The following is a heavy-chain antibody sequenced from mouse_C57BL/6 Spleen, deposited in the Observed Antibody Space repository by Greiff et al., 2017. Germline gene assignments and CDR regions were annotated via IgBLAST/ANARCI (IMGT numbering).Heavy chain of an antibody. CDR3: ARGKDYYGSLDY. CDR2: IYPGDGDT. J-gene: IGHJ2*01. D-gene: IGHD1-1*01. V-gene: IGHV1-82*01. CDR1: GYAFSSSW. Sequence: QVQLKESGPELVKPGASVKISCKASGYAFSSSWMNWVKQRPGKGLEWIGRIYPGDGDTNYNGKFKGKATLTADKSSSTAYMQLSSLTSEDSAVYFCARGKDYYGSLDYWGQGTTLTVSS.